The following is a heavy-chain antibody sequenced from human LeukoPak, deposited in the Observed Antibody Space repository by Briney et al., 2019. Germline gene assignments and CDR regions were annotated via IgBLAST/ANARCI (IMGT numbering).Heavy chain of an antibody. V-gene: IGHV4-34*01. CDR2: INHSGGT. Sequence: SETLSLTCANYGGPFSGFFWSWIRQPPGKGLEWIGEINHSGGTNYNPSLKSRVTISIDTSKNQFSLKLSSVTAADTAVYYCARGHRYSSSPSNWFDPWGQGTLVTVSS. J-gene: IGHJ5*02. D-gene: IGHD6-13*01. CDR3: ARGHRYSSSPSNWFDP. CDR1: GGPFSGFF.